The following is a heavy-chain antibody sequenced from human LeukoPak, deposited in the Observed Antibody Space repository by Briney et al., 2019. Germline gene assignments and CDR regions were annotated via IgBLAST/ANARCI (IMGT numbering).Heavy chain of an antibody. Sequence: SETLSLTCTVSGYSISSGYYWGWIRQPPGKGLEWIGSIYHSGSTYYNPSLKSRVTISVDTSKNQVSLKLSSVTAADTAVFYCARAPRGYSHDYWGQGTLVTVSS. CDR2: IYHSGST. V-gene: IGHV4-38-2*02. D-gene: IGHD6-13*01. J-gene: IGHJ4*02. CDR3: ARAPRGYSHDY. CDR1: GYSISSGYY.